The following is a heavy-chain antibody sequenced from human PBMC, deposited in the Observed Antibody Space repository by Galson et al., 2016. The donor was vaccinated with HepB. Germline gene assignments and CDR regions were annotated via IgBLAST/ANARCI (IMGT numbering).Heavy chain of an antibody. D-gene: IGHD3-16*01. CDR2: MNPDMDIK. J-gene: IGHJ3*02. V-gene: IGHV1-8*01. Sequence: SVKVSCKASGYTFTSYDINWLRQAPGQGLEWMGWMNPDMDIKGYAEKFQGRVTMTRNTSITTAYMELNSLRSDDTAVYYCARGSWDLGEYAFDIWGQGTMVTVSS. CDR3: ARGSWDLGEYAFDI. CDR1: GYTFTSYD.